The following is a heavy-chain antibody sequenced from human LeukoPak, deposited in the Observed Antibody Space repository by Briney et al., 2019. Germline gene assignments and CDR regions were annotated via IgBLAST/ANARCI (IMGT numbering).Heavy chain of an antibody. CDR1: GYTFTSYG. Sequence: ASVKVSCKASGYTFTSYGISWVRQAPGQGLEWMGWISAYNGNTNYAQKLQVRVTMTTDTSTSTAYMELRSLRSDDTAVYYCARVPPGANWFDPWGQGTLVTVSS. D-gene: IGHD3-10*01. CDR3: ARVPPGANWFDP. CDR2: ISAYNGNT. V-gene: IGHV1-18*04. J-gene: IGHJ5*02.